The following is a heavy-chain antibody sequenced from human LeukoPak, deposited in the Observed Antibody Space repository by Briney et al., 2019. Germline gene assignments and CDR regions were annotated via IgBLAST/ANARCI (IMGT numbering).Heavy chain of an antibody. Sequence: KSSETLSLTCTVSGGSISSYYWSWIRQPPGKGLEWIGYIYYSGSTNYNPSLKSRVTISVDTSKNQFSLKLSSVTAADTAVYYCARFPALHSYGRDAFDIWGQGTMVTVSS. CDR3: ARFPALHSYGRDAFDI. CDR2: IYYSGST. V-gene: IGHV4-59*01. D-gene: IGHD5-18*01. J-gene: IGHJ3*02. CDR1: GGSISSYY.